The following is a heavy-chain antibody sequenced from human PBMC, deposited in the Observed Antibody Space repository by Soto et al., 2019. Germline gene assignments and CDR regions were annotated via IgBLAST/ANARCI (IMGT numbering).Heavy chain of an antibody. CDR3: ASSVAAAAYYYGMDV. J-gene: IGHJ6*02. D-gene: IGHD6-13*01. Sequence: ASVKVSCKASGGTFSSYSISWARQAPGQGLEWMGGIIPIFGTANYAQKFQGRVTITADKSTSTAYMELSSLRSEDTAVYYCASSVAAAAYYYGMDVWGQGTTVTVSS. CDR1: GGTFSSYS. V-gene: IGHV1-69*06. CDR2: IIPIFGTA.